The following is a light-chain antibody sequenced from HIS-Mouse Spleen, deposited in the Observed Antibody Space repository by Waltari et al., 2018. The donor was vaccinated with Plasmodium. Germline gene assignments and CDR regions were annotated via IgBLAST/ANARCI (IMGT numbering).Light chain of an antibody. CDR1: QDISNY. CDR3: QQYDNLPLT. V-gene: IGKV1-33*01. J-gene: IGKJ4*01. Sequence: DIQMTQSPSSLSASVGDRVTITCQASQDISNYLNWYQQKPGKAPRILSYDASNLETGVPSRFSGSGSGTDFTFTISSLQPEDIATYYCQQYDNLPLTFGGGTKVEIK. CDR2: DAS.